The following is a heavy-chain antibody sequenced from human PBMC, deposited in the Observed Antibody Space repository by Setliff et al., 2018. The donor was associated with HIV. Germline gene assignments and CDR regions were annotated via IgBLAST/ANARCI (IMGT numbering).Heavy chain of an antibody. CDR2: FVPMLGSK. Sequence: ASVKVSCKVSGGTFDNYVTSWIRQTPGQGLEWMGGFVPMLGSKDYAQKFQGRVTISTDGSFTTAYMELSSLRSEDTAMYYCAHTSLLVTGHFQHWGQGTLVTVSS. V-gene: IGHV1-69*05. CDR3: AHTSLLVTGHFQH. D-gene: IGHD2-21*02. J-gene: IGHJ1*01. CDR1: GGTFDNYV.